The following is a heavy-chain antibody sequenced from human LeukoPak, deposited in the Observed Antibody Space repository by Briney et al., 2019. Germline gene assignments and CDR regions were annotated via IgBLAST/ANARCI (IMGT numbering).Heavy chain of an antibody. CDR1: GYTFTTYG. Sequence: ASVKVSCKASGYTFTTYGISWVRQAPGQGLEWMGWTSGYNGNTNYAQKFRGRVTMTTDTSTSTAYMELRSLRSDDTAVYYCARDEHRSGSYRDYWGQGSLVTVSS. D-gene: IGHD3-10*01. CDR2: TSGYNGNT. V-gene: IGHV1-18*04. J-gene: IGHJ4*02. CDR3: ARDEHRSGSYRDY.